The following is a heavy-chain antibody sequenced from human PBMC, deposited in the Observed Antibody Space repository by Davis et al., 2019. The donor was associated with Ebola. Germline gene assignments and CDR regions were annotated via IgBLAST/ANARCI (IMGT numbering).Heavy chain of an antibody. CDR3: TSTYDDFDY. Sequence: GGSLRLSCAASGFTFSSYWMSWVRQASGKGLEWVANIKQDGSEKYYVDSVKGRFTISRDNAKNSLYLQMNSLRAEDTAVYYCTSTYDDFDYWGQGTLVTVSS. D-gene: IGHD1-1*01. CDR1: GFTFSSYW. V-gene: IGHV3-7*03. J-gene: IGHJ4*02. CDR2: IKQDGSEK.